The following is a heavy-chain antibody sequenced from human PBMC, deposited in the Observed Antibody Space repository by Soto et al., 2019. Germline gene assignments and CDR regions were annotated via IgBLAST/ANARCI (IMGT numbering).Heavy chain of an antibody. V-gene: IGHV3-49*03. J-gene: IGHJ5*02. CDR2: SRSNADGGTT. D-gene: IGHD6-19*01. CDR3: TRDFPGVAGYSSEEANWFDP. Sequence: GGSLRLSCTASGFTFGDYVMSWFRLAPGNGLEWGGFSRSNADGGTTEYAASVRGRFTTSRDDSKSIAYLQMNSLKTEDTAVYYCTRDFPGVAGYSSEEANWFDPWGQGT. CDR1: GFTFGDYV.